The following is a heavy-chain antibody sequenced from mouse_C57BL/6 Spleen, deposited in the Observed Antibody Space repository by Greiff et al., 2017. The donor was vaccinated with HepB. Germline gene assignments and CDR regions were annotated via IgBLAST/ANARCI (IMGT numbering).Heavy chain of an antibody. CDR1: GSPFPDSY. CDR2: INPNNGGT. J-gene: IGHJ2*01. Sequence: HLPPSLPSLVHPVASFHISFHASGSPFPDSYLHFVHHSHGKSLEWIGDINPNNGGTSYNQKFKGKATLTVDKSSSTAYMELRSLTSEDSAVYYCARSYYGFDYWGQGTTLTVSS. CDR3: ARSYYGFDY. V-gene: IGHV1-26*01. D-gene: IGHD2-1*01.